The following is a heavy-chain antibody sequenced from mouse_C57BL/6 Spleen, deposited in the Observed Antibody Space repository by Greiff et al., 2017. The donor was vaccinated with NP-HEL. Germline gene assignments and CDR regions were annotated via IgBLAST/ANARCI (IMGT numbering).Heavy chain of an antibody. D-gene: IGHD4-1*01. CDR3: ARRWDEAMDY. Sequence: VQLQQSGAELMKPGASVKLSCKATGYTFTGYWIEWVKQRPGHGLEWIGEILPGSGCTNYNEKFKGKATFTADTSSNTAYMQLSSLTTEDTAIYYGARRWDEAMDYWGQGTSVTVSS. CDR1: GYTFTGYW. CDR2: ILPGSGCT. V-gene: IGHV1-9*01. J-gene: IGHJ4*01.